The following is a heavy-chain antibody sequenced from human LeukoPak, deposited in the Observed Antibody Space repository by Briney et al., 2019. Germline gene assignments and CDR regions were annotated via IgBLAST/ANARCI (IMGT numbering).Heavy chain of an antibody. CDR2: IYHSGST. CDR1: GGSISSSNW. CDR3: ARDNRSYYYYYYGMDV. Sequence: SETLSLTCAVSGGSISSSNWWSRVRQPPGKGLEWIGEIYHSGSTNYNPSLKSRVTISVDKSKNQFSLKLSSVTAADTAVYYCARDNRSYYYYYYGMDVWGKGTTVTVSS. V-gene: IGHV4-4*02. J-gene: IGHJ6*04.